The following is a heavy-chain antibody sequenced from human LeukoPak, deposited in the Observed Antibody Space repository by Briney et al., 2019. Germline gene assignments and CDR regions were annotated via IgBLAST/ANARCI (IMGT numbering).Heavy chain of an antibody. CDR3: AKSPGYSSGWFYYMDY. V-gene: IGHV3-23*01. CDR2: ISGSGGST. CDR1: GFTFSSYW. D-gene: IGHD6-13*01. J-gene: IGHJ4*02. Sequence: GGSLRLSCAASGFTFSSYWMSWVRQAPGKGLEWVSAISGSGGSTYYADSVKGRFTISRDNSKNTLYLQMNSLRAEDTAVYYCAKSPGYSSGWFYYMDYWGQGTLVTVSS.